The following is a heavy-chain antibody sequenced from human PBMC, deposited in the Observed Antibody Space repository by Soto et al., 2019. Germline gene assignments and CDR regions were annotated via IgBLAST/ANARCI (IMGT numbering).Heavy chain of an antibody. CDR2: MNPNSGNT. CDR1: GYTFTSYD. V-gene: IGHV1-8*01. CDR3: ARGASTYYDISDY. D-gene: IGHD3-9*01. Sequence: GVSVKVSCKASGYTFTSYDINWVRQATGQGLEWMGWMNPNSGNTGYAQKFQGRVTMTRNTSISTAYMELSSLRSEDTAVYYCARGASTYYDISDYWGQGTLVTVSS. J-gene: IGHJ4*02.